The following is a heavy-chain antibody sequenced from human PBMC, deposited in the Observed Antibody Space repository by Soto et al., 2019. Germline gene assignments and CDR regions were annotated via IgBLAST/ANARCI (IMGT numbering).Heavy chain of an antibody. CDR2: IIPIFGTA. CDR3: ARVHSSSFDY. CDR1: GGTFSSYS. V-gene: IGHV1-69*13. Sequence: SVKVSCKSSGGTFSSYSISWGRQAPGQGLEWMGGIIPIFGTANYAQKFQGRVTITADESTSTAYMELSSLRSEDTAVYYCARVHSSSFDYWGQGTLVTVSS. D-gene: IGHD6-13*01. J-gene: IGHJ4*02.